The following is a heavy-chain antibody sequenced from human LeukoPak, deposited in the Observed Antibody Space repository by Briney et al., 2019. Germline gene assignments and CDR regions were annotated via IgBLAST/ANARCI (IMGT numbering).Heavy chain of an antibody. J-gene: IGHJ4*01. D-gene: IGHD3-10*01. CDR2: ISHSGSTI. CDR3: ATYGSGSGTFFDS. Sequence: GGSLRLSCAASGYMFSEYYMSWIRQTPEKGLEWLSYISHSGSTIYYADSVKGRFTISRDNAKNSLYLQMDSLRAEDTGLYYCATYGSGSGTFFDSWGQGTLVTVSS. V-gene: IGHV3-11*04. CDR1: GYMFSEYY.